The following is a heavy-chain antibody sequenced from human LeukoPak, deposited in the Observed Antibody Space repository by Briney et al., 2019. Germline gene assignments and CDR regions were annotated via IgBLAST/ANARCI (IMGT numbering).Heavy chain of an antibody. J-gene: IGHJ4*02. Sequence: GGSLRLSCAASGFTFSSYSMNWVRQAPGKGLEWVSSISSSGTYLYYADSVKGRFTISRDNAKNSLSLQMSSLRVEDTAVYYCVRDPSEASHPYYFDYWGQGTLVTVSS. V-gene: IGHV3-21*01. CDR2: ISSSGTYL. CDR1: GFTFSSYS. CDR3: VRDPSEASHPYYFDY. D-gene: IGHD2-2*01.